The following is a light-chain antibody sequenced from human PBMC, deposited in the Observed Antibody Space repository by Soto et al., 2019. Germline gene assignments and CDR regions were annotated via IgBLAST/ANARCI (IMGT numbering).Light chain of an antibody. J-gene: IGKJ2*01. CDR3: LQDYTHPYT. CDR2: AAS. V-gene: IGKV1-6*01. CDR1: EGIRND. Sequence: AIQMTQSPSSLSASVGDRVTITCRASEGIRNDLGWYQQKPGRAPKLLIYAASSLESGVPSRFSGSGSGTDFTLTISSLQPEDFATYYCLQDYTHPYTFGQGSKVEIK.